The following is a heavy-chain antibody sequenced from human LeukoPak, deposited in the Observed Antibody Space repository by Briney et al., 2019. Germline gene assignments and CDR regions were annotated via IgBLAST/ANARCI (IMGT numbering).Heavy chain of an antibody. D-gene: IGHD5-18*01. J-gene: IGHJ4*02. CDR3: AKDLSRIQLWPHSSEWDY. CDR1: GFTFSNYA. CDR2: ISASDGST. V-gene: IGHV3-23*01. Sequence: GGSLRLSCAASGFTFSNYAMTWVRQGPGKGLEWASSISASDGSTDYADSVKGRFTISRDNSKNTLYLQMNSLRAEDTAVYYCAKDLSRIQLWPHSSEWDYWGQGTLVTVSS.